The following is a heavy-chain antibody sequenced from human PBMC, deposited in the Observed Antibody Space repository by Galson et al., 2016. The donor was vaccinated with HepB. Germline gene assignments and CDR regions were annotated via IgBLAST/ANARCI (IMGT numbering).Heavy chain of an antibody. D-gene: IGHD4-11*01. CDR3: ARAAWRPTVTLLITSYFDS. CDR1: GESFSDYF. CDR2: ISHNGSA. J-gene: IGHJ4*02. Sequence: ETLSLTCAVYGESFSDYFWSWIRQTPGKGLEWIGDISHNGSANYNPSLKSRVTISVDSSNKQFSLRLNPVTAADTAVYFCARAAWRPTVTLLITSYFDSWGQGTLVTVSS. V-gene: IGHV4-34*01.